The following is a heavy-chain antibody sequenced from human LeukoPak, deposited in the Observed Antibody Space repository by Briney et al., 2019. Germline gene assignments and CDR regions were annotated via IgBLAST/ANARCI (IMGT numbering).Heavy chain of an antibody. CDR1: GFTFSSYA. J-gene: IGHJ5*02. V-gene: IGHV3-23*01. CDR2: ISGSGGST. CDR3: AKDRSQQRARLGWFDP. D-gene: IGHD6-13*01. Sequence: GGSLRLSCAASGFTFSSYAMSWVRQAPGKGLEWVSAISGSGGSTYYADSVKGRFTISRDNSKNTLYLQMNSLRAEDTAVYYCAKDRSQQRARLGWFDPWGQGTLVTVSS.